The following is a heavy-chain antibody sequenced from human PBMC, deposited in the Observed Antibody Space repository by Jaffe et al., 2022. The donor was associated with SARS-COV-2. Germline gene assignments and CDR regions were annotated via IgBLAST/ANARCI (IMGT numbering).Heavy chain of an antibody. Sequence: EVQLVESGGGLVKPGGSLRLSCAASGFTFSSYSMNWVRQAPGKGLEWVSSISSSSSYIYYADSVKGRFTISRDNAKNSLYLQMNSLRAEDTAVYYCARDLSVGYYGMDVWGQGTTVTVSS. CDR3: ARDLSVGYYGMDV. V-gene: IGHV3-21*01. CDR2: ISSSSSYI. CDR1: GFTFSSYS. J-gene: IGHJ6*02.